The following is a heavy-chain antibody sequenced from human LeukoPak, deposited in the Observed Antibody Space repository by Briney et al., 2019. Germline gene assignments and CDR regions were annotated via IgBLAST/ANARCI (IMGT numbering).Heavy chain of an antibody. J-gene: IGHJ4*02. Sequence: ASVTVSCKASGYTFTGYYIHWVRQAPGQGLEWMGWINPNSGGTNYIQKFQGRVTMTRDTSISTAYMELSSLISEDTAVYYCARGGHSGSYPFAYGGQGTLATVSA. CDR3: ARGGHSGSYPFAY. CDR2: INPNSGGT. V-gene: IGHV1-2*02. CDR1: GYTFTGYY. D-gene: IGHD1-26*01.